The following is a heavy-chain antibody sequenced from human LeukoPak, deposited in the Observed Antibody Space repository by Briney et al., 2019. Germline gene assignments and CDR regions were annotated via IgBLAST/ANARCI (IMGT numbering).Heavy chain of an antibody. J-gene: IGHJ4*02. Sequence: PGGSLRLSCAASGFTFSSYGMHWVRQAPGKGLEWVAFIWCDGSNKYYADSVKGRFTISRDNSKNTLYLQMNSLRAEDTAVYYCAKTYSSSWTFDYWGQGTLVTVSS. V-gene: IGHV3-30*02. D-gene: IGHD6-13*01. CDR2: IWCDGSNK. CDR1: GFTFSSYG. CDR3: AKTYSSSWTFDY.